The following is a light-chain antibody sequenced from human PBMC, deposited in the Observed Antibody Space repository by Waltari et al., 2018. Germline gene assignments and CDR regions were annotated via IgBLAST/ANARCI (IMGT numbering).Light chain of an antibody. J-gene: IGKJ2*01. CDR3: MQVVETPYT. V-gene: IGKV2-28*01. CDR1: GRLLHGLGSDY. Sequence: DLVLTQSPLSLPVTPGEPASISCRSSGRLLHGLGSDYLNWYLQKPGQSPQLLIYLGTHRASGVPDRFSGSGSGTAFTLKISRVEAEDVGIYYCMQVVETPYTIGQGTKLEIK. CDR2: LGT.